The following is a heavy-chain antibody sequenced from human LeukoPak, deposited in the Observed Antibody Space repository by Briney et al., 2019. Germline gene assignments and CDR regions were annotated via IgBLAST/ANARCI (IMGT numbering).Heavy chain of an antibody. CDR3: AKDVGYSSSWYNWFDP. CDR1: GFTFSSYG. Sequence: GGSLRLSCAASGFTFSSYGMSWVRQAPGKGLEWVSAISGSGGSTYYADSVKGRFTISRDNSKNTLYLQMNSLRAEDTAVYYCAKDVGYSSSWYNWFDPWGQGTLVTVSS. CDR2: ISGSGGST. V-gene: IGHV3-23*01. D-gene: IGHD6-13*01. J-gene: IGHJ5*02.